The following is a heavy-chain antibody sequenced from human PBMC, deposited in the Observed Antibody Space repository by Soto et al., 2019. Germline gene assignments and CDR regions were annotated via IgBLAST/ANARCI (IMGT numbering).Heavy chain of an antibody. Sequence: QVQIVQSGAEVKKPGASVKVSCKTSGYTFTLYTIHWVRQAPGQRLEWMGWINTGNGNTKYSQRCQGRVTMSREPSESTAYMELSSLTSEDTAVYYCAKLGGGYIFGPYLDYWCQGTLVTVSS. CDR1: GYTFTLYT. D-gene: IGHD5-18*01. J-gene: IGHJ4*02. V-gene: IGHV1-3*04. CDR2: INTGNGNT. CDR3: AKLGGGYIFGPYLDY.